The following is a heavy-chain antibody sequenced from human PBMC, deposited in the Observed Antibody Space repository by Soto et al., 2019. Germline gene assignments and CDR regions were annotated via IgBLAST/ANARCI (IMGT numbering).Heavy chain of an antibody. V-gene: IGHV4-59*08. CDR1: GGSISSYY. J-gene: IGHJ5*02. D-gene: IGHD3-10*01. Sequence: SETLSLTCTVSGGSISSYYWSWIRQPPGKGLEWIAYIYYTGSTNYNPSLKSRVTISLDTPKNQFSLRLSSVTAADTAVYYCVGLTMVRGAPAWFDPWGQGTLVTVSS. CDR3: VGLTMVRGAPAWFDP. CDR2: IYYTGST.